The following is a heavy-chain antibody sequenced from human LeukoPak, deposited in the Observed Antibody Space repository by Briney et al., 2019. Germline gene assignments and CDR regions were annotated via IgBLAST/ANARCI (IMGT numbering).Heavy chain of an antibody. V-gene: IGHV3-48*01. CDR3: TRDYYDSSGFDY. J-gene: IGHJ4*02. Sequence: GGSLRLSCAASGFTFTTYSMNWVRQAPGKGLEWVSYITTTSSIIYYADSVKGRFTISRDNAKNSLYLQMNSLRAEDTAVYYCTRDYYDSSGFDYWGQGTLVTVSS. CDR2: ITTTSSII. CDR1: GFTFTTYS. D-gene: IGHD3-22*01.